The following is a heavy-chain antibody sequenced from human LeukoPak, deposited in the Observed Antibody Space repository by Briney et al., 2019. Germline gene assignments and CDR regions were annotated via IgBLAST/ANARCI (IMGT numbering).Heavy chain of an antibody. D-gene: IGHD5-24*01. Sequence: PGGSLRLSCAASGFTFRNFPMHWVRQAPGKGLEWVAVISYDGNNKYYADSVKGRFTISRDNAKNTLYLQMNSLRAEDTAVYYCARMREMATIIYFDYWGQGTLVTVSS. CDR3: ARMREMATIIYFDY. V-gene: IGHV3-30-3*01. CDR2: ISYDGNNK. CDR1: GFTFRNFP. J-gene: IGHJ4*02.